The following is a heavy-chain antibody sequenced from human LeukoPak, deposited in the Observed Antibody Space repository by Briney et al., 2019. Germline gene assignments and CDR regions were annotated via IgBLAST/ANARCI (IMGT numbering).Heavy chain of an antibody. D-gene: IGHD6-19*01. CDR1: GFTFSTYA. Sequence: GGSLRLSCAASGFTFSTYAMSWVRQAPGKGLEWVSSISGSGGTTYYADSVKGRFTISRDNSKNTLYLQMDSLRVEDTAVYYCAKQLPSSGWYYFEYWGQGALVTVSS. J-gene: IGHJ4*02. CDR3: AKQLPSSGWYYFEY. V-gene: IGHV3-23*01. CDR2: ISGSGGTT.